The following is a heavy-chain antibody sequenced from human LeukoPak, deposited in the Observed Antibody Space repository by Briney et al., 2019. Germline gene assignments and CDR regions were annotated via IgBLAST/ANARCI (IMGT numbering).Heavy chain of an antibody. J-gene: IGHJ4*02. CDR1: GGSISSYY. V-gene: IGHV4-59*12. CDR2: IYYSGST. D-gene: IGHD6-13*01. Sequence: SSETLSLTCTVSGGSISSYYWSWIRQPPGKGLEWIGYIYYSGSTNYNPSLKSRVTISVDTSKNQFSLKLSSVTAADTAVYYCARGGIAAAGLDYWGQGTLVTVSS. CDR3: ARGGIAAAGLDY.